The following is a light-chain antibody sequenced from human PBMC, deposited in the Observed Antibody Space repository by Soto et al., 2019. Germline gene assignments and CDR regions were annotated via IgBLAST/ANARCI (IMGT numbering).Light chain of an antibody. Sequence: DVVMTQTPLSLSVAPGQPASISCKSSQSLLHITGETFLFWYLQKPGQSPHLLIYEVSTRVSGVPDRFSGSGSGTVFTLEISRVETDDVCIYYCMQSTQLPPTFGQGTRLGIE. J-gene: IGKJ5*01. V-gene: IGKV2D-29*02. CDR3: MQSTQLPPT. CDR1: QSLLHITGETF. CDR2: EVS.